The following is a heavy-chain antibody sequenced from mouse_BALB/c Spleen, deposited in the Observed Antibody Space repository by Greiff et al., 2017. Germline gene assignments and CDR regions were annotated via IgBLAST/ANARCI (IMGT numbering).Heavy chain of an antibody. CDR1: GFTFSDYY. Sequence: EVKLMESGGGLVKPGGSLKLSCAASGFTFSDYYMYWVRQTPEKRLEWVATISDGGSYTYYPDSVKGRFTISRDNAKNNLYLQMSSLKSEDTAMYYCARGENYYGSSRYFDVWGAGTTVTVSS. CDR3: ARGENYYGSSRYFDV. CDR2: ISDGGSYT. V-gene: IGHV5-4*02. J-gene: IGHJ1*01. D-gene: IGHD1-1*01.